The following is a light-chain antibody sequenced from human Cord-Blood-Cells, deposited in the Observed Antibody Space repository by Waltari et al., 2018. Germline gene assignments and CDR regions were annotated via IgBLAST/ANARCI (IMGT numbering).Light chain of an antibody. Sequence: EIVLTQSPGTLSLSPGERATLSCRASQSVSSSYLAWYQQKPGQAPRLLIYGASSRATGIPDRVSGSVSGTDFTLTISRLEPEDFAVYYCQQYGSSPLTFGGGTKVEIK. CDR1: QSVSSSY. V-gene: IGKV3-20*01. J-gene: IGKJ4*01. CDR3: QQYGSSPLT. CDR2: GAS.